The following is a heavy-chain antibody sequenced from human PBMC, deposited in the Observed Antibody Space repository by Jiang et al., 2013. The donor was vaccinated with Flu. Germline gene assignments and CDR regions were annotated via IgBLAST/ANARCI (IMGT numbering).Heavy chain of an antibody. CDR2: LYYSGNV. D-gene: IGHD4-17*01. CDR1: GDSISNYY. V-gene: IGHV4-59*01. J-gene: IGHJ3*02. CDR3: ARDITSVTTDVFDI. Sequence: GPGLVKPSETLYLTCSVSGDSISNYYWSWIRQSPGKGLEWIGHLYYSGNVNYNPSLKSRVTISVDTSKNQLSLNLTSVTTADTAIYYCARDITSVTTDVFDIWGQGTLVTVSS.